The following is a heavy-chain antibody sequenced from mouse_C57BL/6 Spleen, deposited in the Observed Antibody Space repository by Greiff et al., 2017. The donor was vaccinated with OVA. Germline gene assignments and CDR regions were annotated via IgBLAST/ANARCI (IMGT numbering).Heavy chain of an antibody. CDR3: ARDYYGTHWYFDV. V-gene: IGHV14-3*01. D-gene: IGHD1-1*01. Sequence: EVQLQQSVAELVRPGASVKLSCTASGFNIKNTYMHWVKQRPEQGLEWIGRIDPANGNPKYAPKFQGKATITADTSSNTAYLQISSLTSEDTAIYYCARDYYGTHWYFDVWGTGTTVTVSS. J-gene: IGHJ1*03. CDR2: IDPANGNP. CDR1: GFNIKNTY.